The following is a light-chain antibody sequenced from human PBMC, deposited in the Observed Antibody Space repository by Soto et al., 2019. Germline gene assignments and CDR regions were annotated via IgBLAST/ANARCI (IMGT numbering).Light chain of an antibody. V-gene: IGKV3D-15*01. CDR2: GAS. Sequence: EIVLTQSPGTLSLSPGESATLSCSASQSVSSANFAWYQQKPGQAPRLLIYGASSRATGIPDRFSGSGSGTEFTLTISSLQSEDFAVYFCQQYNIWPQTFGQGTKVDIK. CDR1: QSVSSAN. CDR3: QQYNIWPQT. J-gene: IGKJ1*01.